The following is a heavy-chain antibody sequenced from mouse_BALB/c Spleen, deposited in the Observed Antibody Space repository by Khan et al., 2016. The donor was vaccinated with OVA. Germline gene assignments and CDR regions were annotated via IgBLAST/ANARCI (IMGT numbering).Heavy chain of an antibody. CDR3: ARMDTTSLDC. CDR2: IYPGSGNT. V-gene: IGHV1-77*01. J-gene: IGHJ2*01. Sequence: VKLQESRTELARPGASVKLSCKAAGYTFTDFYINWVKQRAGQGLEWIGEIYPGSGNTYYNEKFKGKATLTADKSSSTAYMQLSRLTSEDSAVYFCARMDTTSLDCWGQGTTLTLSS. D-gene: IGHD2-3*01. CDR1: GYTFTDFY.